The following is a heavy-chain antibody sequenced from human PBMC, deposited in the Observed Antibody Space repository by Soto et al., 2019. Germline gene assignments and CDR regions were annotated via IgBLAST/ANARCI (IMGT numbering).Heavy chain of an antibody. CDR3: ARQMYYDFWSGYYPLTDYYYYYMDV. V-gene: IGHV5-51*01. CDR2: IYPGDSDT. CDR1: GYSFTSYW. J-gene: IGHJ6*03. Sequence: PGESLKISCKGSGYSFTSYWIGWVRQMPGKGLEWMGIIYPGDSDTRYSPSFQGQVTISADKSISTAYLQWSSLKASDTAMYYCARQMYYDFWSGYYPLTDYYYYYMDVWGKGTTVTVSS. D-gene: IGHD3-3*01.